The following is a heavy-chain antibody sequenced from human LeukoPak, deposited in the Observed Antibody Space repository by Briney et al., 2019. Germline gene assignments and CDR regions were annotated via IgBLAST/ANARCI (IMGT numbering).Heavy chain of an antibody. CDR1: GGSISSSSYY. V-gene: IGHV4-39*01. CDR2: IYYSGST. J-gene: IGHJ4*02. D-gene: IGHD6-13*01. CDR3: ARPLPGGSSRTQDFDY. Sequence: PSETLSLTCTVSGGSISSSSYYWGWIRRPPGKGLEWIGSIYYSGSTYYNPSLKSRVTISVDTSKNQFSLKLSSVTAADTAVYYCARPLPGGSSRTQDFDYWGQGTLVTVPS.